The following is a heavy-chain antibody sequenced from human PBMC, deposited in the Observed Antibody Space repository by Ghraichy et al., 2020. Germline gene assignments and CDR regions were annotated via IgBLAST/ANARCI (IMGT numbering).Heavy chain of an antibody. Sequence: SETLSLTCTVSGGSISSSSYYWGWIRQPPGKGLEWIGSIYYSGSTYYNPSLKSRVTISVDTSKNQFSLKLSSVTAADTAVYYRARQSSTSYQNWFDPWGQGTLVTVSS. D-gene: IGHD2-2*01. CDR3: ARQSSTSYQNWFDP. J-gene: IGHJ5*02. CDR1: GGSISSSSYY. V-gene: IGHV4-39*01. CDR2: IYYSGST.